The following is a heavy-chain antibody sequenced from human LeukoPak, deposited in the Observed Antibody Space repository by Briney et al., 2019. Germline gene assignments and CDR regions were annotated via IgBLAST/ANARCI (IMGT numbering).Heavy chain of an antibody. D-gene: IGHD6-19*01. CDR1: GFTFSSSA. Sequence: GGSLRLSCAASGFTFSSSAMSWVRQAPGKGLEWVSAISGRGGSTYYADSVKGRFTISRDNSKNTLYLQMNSLRGEYTALYYCAKVQPQWLGVSPEYYFDYGGQGTLVTFSS. J-gene: IGHJ4*02. CDR2: ISGRGGST. V-gene: IGHV3-23*01. CDR3: AKVQPQWLGVSPEYYFDY.